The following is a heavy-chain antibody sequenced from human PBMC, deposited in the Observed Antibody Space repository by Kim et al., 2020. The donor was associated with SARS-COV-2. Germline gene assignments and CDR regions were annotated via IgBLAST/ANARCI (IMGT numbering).Heavy chain of an antibody. CDR3: WVSYYYYGMDV. CDR2: ISYDGSNK. V-gene: IGHV3-30*03. Sequence: GGSLRLSCAASGFTFSSYGMHWVRQAPGKGLEWVAVISYDGSNKYYADSVKGRFTISRDNSKNTLYLQMNSLRAEDTAVYYAWVSYYYYGMDVWGQGTTV. J-gene: IGHJ6*02. CDR1: GFTFSSYG. D-gene: IGHD3-16*01.